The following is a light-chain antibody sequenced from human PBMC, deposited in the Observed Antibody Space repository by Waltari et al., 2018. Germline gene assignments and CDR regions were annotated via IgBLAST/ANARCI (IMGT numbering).Light chain of an antibody. CDR1: QTIDDN. Sequence: ETVMTQSPATLSVSPGERVTLSCRASQTIDDNLAWYQQRPGQPPRLLIYAASTRATGVPARFSGGGSGTEFTLTISSLQSEDFAVYYCQQYRHWPLAFGGGTKVEI. J-gene: IGKJ4*01. V-gene: IGKV3-15*01. CDR2: AAS. CDR3: QQYRHWPLA.